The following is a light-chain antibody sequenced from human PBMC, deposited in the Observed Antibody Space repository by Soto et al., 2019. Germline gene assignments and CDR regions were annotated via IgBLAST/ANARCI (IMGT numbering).Light chain of an antibody. J-gene: IGLJ3*02. V-gene: IGLV1-44*01. Sequence: QSVLTQPPSASGTPGQRVTISCSGSSSNIGSNTVNWYQQLPGTAPKLLIYSNNQRPSGVPDRFSGSKSGTSASLAISGLQSEDGADYYCAAWDDSLNGDWVFGGGTQLTVL. CDR1: SSNIGSNT. CDR3: AAWDDSLNGDWV. CDR2: SNN.